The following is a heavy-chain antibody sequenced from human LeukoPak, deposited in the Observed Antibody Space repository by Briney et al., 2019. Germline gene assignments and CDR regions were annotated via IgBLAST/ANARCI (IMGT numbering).Heavy chain of an antibody. J-gene: IGHJ4*02. D-gene: IGHD2-15*01. CDR2: MNPNSGNT. Sequence: GASVKVSCKASGYTFTNYDINWVRQATGQGPEWMGWMNPNSGNTGYAQKFQGRVTMTRNTSISTAYMELSSLRSEDTAVYYCARKYRGYCSGGSCYSFGYWGQGTLVTVSS. V-gene: IGHV1-8*01. CDR1: GYTFTNYD. CDR3: ARKYRGYCSGGSCYSFGY.